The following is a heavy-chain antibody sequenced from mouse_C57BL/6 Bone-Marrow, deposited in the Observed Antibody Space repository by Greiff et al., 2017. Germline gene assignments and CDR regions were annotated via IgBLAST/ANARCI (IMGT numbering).Heavy chain of an antibody. Sequence: QVQLKQPGAELVRPGTSVKLSCKASGYTFTSYWMHWVKQRPGQGLEWIGVIDPSESYTNYNQKFKGKATLTVDTSSSTAYMQLSSLTSEDSAVYYCAGDYYGSRWGYWGQGTTLTVSS. CDR1: GYTFTSYW. D-gene: IGHD1-1*01. CDR3: AGDYYGSRWGY. CDR2: IDPSESYT. J-gene: IGHJ2*01. V-gene: IGHV1-59*01.